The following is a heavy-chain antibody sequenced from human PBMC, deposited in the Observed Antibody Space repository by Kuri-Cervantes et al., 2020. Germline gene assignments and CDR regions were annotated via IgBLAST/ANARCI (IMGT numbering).Heavy chain of an antibody. J-gene: IGHJ3*02. D-gene: IGHD2-2*03. Sequence: GGSLRLSCAASGFTFSDYYMSWIRQAPGKGLEWVSYISSSGSTIYYADSVKGRFTISRDNAKNSLYLQMNSLRAEDTAVYYCARDSGYCTSTRCRGDAFDIWGQGTMVTVSS. CDR1: GFTFSDYY. CDR3: ARDSGYCTSTRCRGDAFDI. CDR2: ISSSGSTI. V-gene: IGHV3-11*04.